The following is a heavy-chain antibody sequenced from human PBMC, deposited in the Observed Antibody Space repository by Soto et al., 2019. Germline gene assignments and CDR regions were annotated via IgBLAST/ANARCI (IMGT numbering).Heavy chain of an antibody. CDR2: INSDGTMT. D-gene: IGHD4-17*01. CDR1: GFTFSSYW. CDR3: SRDPYGDYVFDY. Sequence: GGSLRLSCAASGFTFSSYWMHWVRQAPGKGLVWVSRINSDGTMTTHADSVKGRFTISRDNAKNTLSLQMNSLRAEDTAVYYCSRDPYGDYVFDYWGQGTLVTVSS. V-gene: IGHV3-74*01. J-gene: IGHJ4*02.